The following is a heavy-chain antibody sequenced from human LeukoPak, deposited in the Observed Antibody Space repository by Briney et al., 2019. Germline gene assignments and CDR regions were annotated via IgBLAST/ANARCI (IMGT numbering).Heavy chain of an antibody. J-gene: IGHJ4*02. CDR3: ARLMGYCSDVTGYFDH. V-gene: IGHV3-23*01. Sequence: GGSLRLSCAASGFAFSNNDMSWVGQAPGKELEGVSAISCNLVVTYNPDSVSPRFTISRYQSKNTLYLQMSSLRDEDMAMYFCARLMGYCSDVTGYFDHWGQGALLTVSS. D-gene: IGHD2-8*01. CDR1: GFAFSNND. CDR2: ISCNLVVT.